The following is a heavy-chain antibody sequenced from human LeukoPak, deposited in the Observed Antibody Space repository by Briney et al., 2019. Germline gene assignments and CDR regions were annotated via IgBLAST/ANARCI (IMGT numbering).Heavy chain of an antibody. J-gene: IGHJ4*02. V-gene: IGHV6-1*01. CDR2: TYYRSKWYN. D-gene: IGHD3-3*01. Sequence: SQTLSLTCAISGDSVSSNSAAWHWIRQSPSRGLEWLGRTYYRSKWYNDYAVSVKSRITINPDTSKNQFSLQLNSVTAADTAVYYCARVSRITIFGEIDYWGQGTLVTVSS. CDR3: ARVSRITIFGEIDY. CDR1: GDSVSSNSAA.